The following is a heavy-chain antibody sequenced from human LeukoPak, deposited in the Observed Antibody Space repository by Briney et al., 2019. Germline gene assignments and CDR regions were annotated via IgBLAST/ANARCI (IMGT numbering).Heavy chain of an antibody. D-gene: IGHD6-13*01. J-gene: IGHJ3*02. V-gene: IGHV4-39*07. CDR3: ARGQQLDRDDAFDI. Sequence: SETLSLTCTVSGGSISSSSYYWGWIRQPPGKGLEWIGSIYYSGSTYYNPSLKSRVTISVDTSKNQFSLKLSSVTAADTAVYYCARGQQLDRDDAFDIWGQGTMVTVSS. CDR2: IYYSGST. CDR1: GGSISSSSYY.